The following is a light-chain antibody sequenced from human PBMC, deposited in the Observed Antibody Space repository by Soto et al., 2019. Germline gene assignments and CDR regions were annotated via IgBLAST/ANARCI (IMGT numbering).Light chain of an antibody. CDR1: QDISNY. CDR2: DAS. CDR3: QHYDNLPQYT. Sequence: EIQMTQSPASLPASVGDRVTITCQASQDISNYLNWYQQKPGKAPKLLIYDASNLETGVPSRFSGSGSGTDFTFTISSLQPEDIATYYCQHYDNLPQYTFGQGTKLEIK. J-gene: IGKJ2*01. V-gene: IGKV1-33*01.